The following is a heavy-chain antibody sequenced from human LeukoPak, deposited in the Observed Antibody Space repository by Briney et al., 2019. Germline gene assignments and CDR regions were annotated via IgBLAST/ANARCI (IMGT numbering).Heavy chain of an antibody. CDR1: GFTFSSYA. V-gene: IGHV3-23*01. J-gene: IGHJ4*02. D-gene: IGHD3-16*01. CDR2: ISGSGGST. Sequence: PGGSLRLSCAASGFTFSSYAMSWVRQAPGKGLGGVSPISGSGGSTYYADSVKGRFTISRDNSKNTLYLQMNSLRAEDTAVYYCAKRGVRGGELVGYSDYWGQGTLVTVSS. CDR3: AKRGVRGGELVGYSDY.